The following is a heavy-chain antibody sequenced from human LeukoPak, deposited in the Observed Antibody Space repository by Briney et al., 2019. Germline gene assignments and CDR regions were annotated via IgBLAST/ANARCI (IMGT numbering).Heavy chain of an antibody. CDR3: AKVTGEATCFDY. V-gene: IGHV3-23*01. CDR1: GFTFSSCA. J-gene: IGHJ4*02. Sequence: PGGSLRLSCEASGFTFSSCAMSWVRQAPGKGLEWVSVISTSGGTTYYADSVQGRFTISRDNSKNALYLQMNSLRAEDTAVYYCAKVTGEATCFDYWGQGTLVTVSS. D-gene: IGHD7-27*01. CDR2: ISTSGGTT.